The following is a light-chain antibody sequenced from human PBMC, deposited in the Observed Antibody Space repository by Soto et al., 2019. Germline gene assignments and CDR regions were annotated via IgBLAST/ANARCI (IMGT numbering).Light chain of an antibody. V-gene: IGKV1-5*01. Sequence: DIQMTQSPSTLSASVGDRVTITCRASQSVSSWLAWYQQKPGKAPKLLIFDASSLESGVPSRFSGSGSGTEFTLTISSLQPDDFATYYFQQYNSYSWTFGHGTKVEIK. CDR3: QQYNSYSWT. CDR1: QSVSSW. CDR2: DAS. J-gene: IGKJ1*01.